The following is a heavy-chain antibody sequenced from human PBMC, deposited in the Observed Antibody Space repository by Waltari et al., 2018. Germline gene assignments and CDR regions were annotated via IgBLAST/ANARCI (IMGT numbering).Heavy chain of an antibody. V-gene: IGHV3-13*01. CDR1: GFTFSSYD. Sequence: EVQLVESGGGLVQPGGSLRLSCAASGFTFSSYDMHWVRQATGKGLEWVSAIGTAGDTYYPGSVKGRFTISRENAKNSLYLQMNSLRAGDTAVYYCAREGGLRYFDLWGRGTLVTVSS. CDR2: IGTAGDT. J-gene: IGHJ2*01. CDR3: AREGGLRYFDL. D-gene: IGHD3-16*01.